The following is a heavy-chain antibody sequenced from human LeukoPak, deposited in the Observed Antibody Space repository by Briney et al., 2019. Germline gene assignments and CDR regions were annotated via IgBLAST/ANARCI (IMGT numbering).Heavy chain of an antibody. V-gene: IGHV1-2*06. J-gene: IGHJ4*02. CDR2: INPNSGGT. CDR3: ARAVATIADFDY. CDR1: GYTFTGYY. Sequence: GASVKVSCKASGYTFTGYYMHWVRQAPGQGLEWMGRINPNSGGTNYAQKFQGRVTMTRDTSISTAYMELSRLRSEDTAVYCCARAVATIADFDYWGQGTLVTVSS. D-gene: IGHD5-12*01.